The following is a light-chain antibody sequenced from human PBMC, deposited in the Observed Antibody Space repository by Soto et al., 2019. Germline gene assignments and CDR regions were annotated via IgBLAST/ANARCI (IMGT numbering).Light chain of an antibody. CDR3: QQRSNWPPLT. Sequence: EIVLTQSPATLSLSPGERATLSCRSSQSVSNYLAWYKQKPVQAPRLLIYDPSNKTTGNPARFIGSGSGTDFTLTISCLEPEDFAVYYWQQRSNWPPLTFLRGNKVVIK. J-gene: IGKJ4*01. CDR1: QSVSNY. CDR2: DPS. V-gene: IGKV3-11*01.